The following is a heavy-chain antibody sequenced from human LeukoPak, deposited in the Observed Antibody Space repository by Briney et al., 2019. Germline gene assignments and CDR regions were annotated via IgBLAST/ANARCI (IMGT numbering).Heavy chain of an antibody. Sequence: PSETLSLTCTVSGGSISSGDYYWSWIRQPPGKGLEWIGYIYYSGSTYYNPSLKSRVTISVDTSKNQFSLKLSSVTAADTAVYFCATLRGSSGWFDYWGQGALVTVSS. D-gene: IGHD6-19*01. V-gene: IGHV4-30-4*01. CDR1: GGSISSGDYY. CDR3: ATLRGSSGWFDY. CDR2: IYYSGST. J-gene: IGHJ5*01.